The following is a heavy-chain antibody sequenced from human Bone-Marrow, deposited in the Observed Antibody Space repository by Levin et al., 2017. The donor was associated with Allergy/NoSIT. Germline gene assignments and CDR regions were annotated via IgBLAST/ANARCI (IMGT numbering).Heavy chain of an antibody. CDR2: IYHNGTS. J-gene: IGHJ4*02. Sequence: SETLSLTCSVSGVSMSRSGYYWSWIRQHPGKGLEWIGYIYHNGTSYYNPSLKSRLTIAIETSKKQFSMKLSSVTAADTARYYCARSGRYFFDYWGQGTLVNVSS. CDR3: ARSGRYFFDY. D-gene: IGHD3-10*01. V-gene: IGHV4-31*03. CDR1: GVSMSRSGYY.